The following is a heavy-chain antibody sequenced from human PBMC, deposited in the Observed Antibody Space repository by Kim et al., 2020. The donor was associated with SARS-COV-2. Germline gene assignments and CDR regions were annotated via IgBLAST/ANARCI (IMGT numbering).Heavy chain of an antibody. CDR2: ISAYNGNT. J-gene: IGHJ6*01. CDR1: GYTFTSYG. V-gene: IGHV1-18*01. CDR3: ARVSGPPVGGWLVLSPYYYYGMDG. Sequence: ASVKVSCKASGYTFTSYGISWVRQAPGQGLEWMGWISAYNGNTNYAQKLQGRVTKTTDTSTSTAYMELRSLRSDDTAVYYCARVSGPPVGGWLVLSPYYYYGMDGWGQGTTVTVSS. D-gene: IGHD6-19*01.